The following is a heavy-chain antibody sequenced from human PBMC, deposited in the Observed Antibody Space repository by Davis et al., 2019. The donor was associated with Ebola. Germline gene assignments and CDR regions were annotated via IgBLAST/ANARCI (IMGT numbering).Heavy chain of an antibody. CDR3: TRHFVGKLFGMDV. J-gene: IGHJ6*02. V-gene: IGHV5-10-1*01. Sequence: GESLKISCEGSGYSFPRYWISWVLQLPGKGLEWGGRIDPSDSYTDYSPSFQGHVTISTDKSINTAYLQWNSLKASDTAIYFCTRHFVGKLFGMDVWGQGTMVIVSS. CDR1: GYSFPRYW. CDR2: IDPSDSYT. D-gene: IGHD2/OR15-2a*01.